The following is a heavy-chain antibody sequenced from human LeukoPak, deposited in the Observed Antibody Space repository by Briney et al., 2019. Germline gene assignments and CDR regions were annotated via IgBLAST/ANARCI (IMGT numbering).Heavy chain of an antibody. CDR3: ARPANLYYASDAFDL. CDR1: GFTFSSYG. Sequence: GGSLRLSCAASGFTFSSYGMHWVRQAPGKGLEWVAVISYDGSNKYYADSVKGRFTISRDNSKNTLYLQMNSLRADDTAVYYCARPANLYYASDAFDLWGRGTMVTVSS. D-gene: IGHD2-8*01. CDR2: ISYDGSNK. J-gene: IGHJ3*01. V-gene: IGHV3-30*03.